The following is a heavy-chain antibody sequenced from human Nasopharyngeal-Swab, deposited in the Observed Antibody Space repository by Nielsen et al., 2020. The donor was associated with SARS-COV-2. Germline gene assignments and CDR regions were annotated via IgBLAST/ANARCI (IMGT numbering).Heavy chain of an antibody. CDR3: ARDPSTPGYSSSRFDY. CDR1: GFTFSSYA. D-gene: IGHD6-13*01. Sequence: GGSLRLSCAASGFTFSSYAMHWVRQALGKGLEWVAVISYDGSNKYYADSVKGRFTISRDNSKNTLYLQMNSLIAEDTAVYYCARDPSTPGYSSSRFDYWGQGTLVTVSS. CDR2: ISYDGSNK. J-gene: IGHJ4*02. V-gene: IGHV3-30-3*01.